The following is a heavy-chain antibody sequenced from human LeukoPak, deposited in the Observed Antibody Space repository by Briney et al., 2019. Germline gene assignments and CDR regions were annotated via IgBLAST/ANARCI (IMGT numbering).Heavy chain of an antibody. D-gene: IGHD6-13*01. Sequence: PSETLSLTCAVYGGSFSGYYWSWIRQPPGKGLEWIGEINHSGSTNYNPSLKSRVTISVDTSKNQFSLKLSSVTAADTAVYYCARRGGSYLRVRPSSWYSDWGQGTLVTVSS. CDR2: INHSGST. CDR1: GGSFSGYY. V-gene: IGHV4-34*01. J-gene: IGHJ4*02. CDR3: ARRGGSYLRVRPSSWYSD.